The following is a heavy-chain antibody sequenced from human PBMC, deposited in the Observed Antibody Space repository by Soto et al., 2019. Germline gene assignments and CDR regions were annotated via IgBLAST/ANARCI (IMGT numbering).Heavy chain of an antibody. J-gene: IGHJ3*01. CDR3: ATTXXXXXXXXXXXXXXX. CDR1: GCPIRTGSYH. CDR2: IYYSGSP. Sequence: SESLSLTFIFSGCPIRTGSYHRRWTQQLPGKGLEWIGYIYYSGSPYYNTSLKSRVTISVDTSKNQFSLKLSSVTAADTAVYYXATTXXXXXXXXXXXXXXXXGQGT. V-gene: IGHV4-31*03.